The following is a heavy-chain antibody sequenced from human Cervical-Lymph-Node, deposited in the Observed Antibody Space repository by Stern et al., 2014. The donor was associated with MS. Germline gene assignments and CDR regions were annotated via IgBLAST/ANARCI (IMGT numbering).Heavy chain of an antibody. CDR1: GYSFTSYW. CDR2: IYPGDSDT. J-gene: IGHJ4*02. Sequence: EVQLEESGAEVKKPGESLKISCKGSGYSFTSYWIGWVRQMPGKGLEWMGIIYPGDSDTRYRPTFQGQVTISADKSISNAHLQWSSLKASDAAMYDCARGGSYSPTDYWGQGTLVTVSS. D-gene: IGHD1-26*01. CDR3: ARGGSYSPTDY. V-gene: IGHV5-51*03.